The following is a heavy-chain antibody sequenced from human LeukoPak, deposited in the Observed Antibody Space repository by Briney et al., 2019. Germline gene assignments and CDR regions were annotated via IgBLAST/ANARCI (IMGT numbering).Heavy chain of an antibody. CDR2: IIPIFGTA. V-gene: IGHV1-69*05. CDR1: GGTFSSYA. Sequence: ASVKVPCKASGGTFSSYAISWVRQAPGQGLEWMGGIIPIFGTANYAQKFQGRVTITTDESTSTAYMELSSLRSEDTAVYYCARGGIGAAGPQVGYYYYYMDVWGKGTTVTVSS. CDR3: ARGGIGAAGPQVGYYYYYMDV. J-gene: IGHJ6*03. D-gene: IGHD6-13*01.